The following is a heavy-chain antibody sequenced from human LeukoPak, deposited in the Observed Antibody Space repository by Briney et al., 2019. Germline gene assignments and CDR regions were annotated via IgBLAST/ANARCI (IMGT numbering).Heavy chain of an antibody. D-gene: IGHD2-2*01. J-gene: IGHJ5*02. Sequence: PGGSLRLSCAASGFTFSSYAMSWVRQAPGKGLEWVSAISGSGGSTYYADSVKGRFTISGDNSKNTLYLQMNSLRAEDTAVYYCAKDHGSTSFHWFDPWGQGTLVTVSS. V-gene: IGHV3-23*01. CDR2: ISGSGGST. CDR1: GFTFSSYA. CDR3: AKDHGSTSFHWFDP.